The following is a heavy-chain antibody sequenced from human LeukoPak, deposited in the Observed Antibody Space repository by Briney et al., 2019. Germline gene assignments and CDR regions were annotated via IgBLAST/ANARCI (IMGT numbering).Heavy chain of an antibody. CDR1: GFTFDDYG. CDR2: ISGSGGST. J-gene: IGHJ4*02. D-gene: IGHD4-17*01. V-gene: IGHV3-23*01. CDR3: AKGGFFYGDYDFDY. Sequence: PGGSLRLSCAASGFTFDDYGMSWVRQAPGKGLEWVSAISGSGGSTYYADSVKGRFTISRDNSKNTLYLQMNSLRAEDTAVYYCAKGGFFYGDYDFDYWGQGTLVTVSS.